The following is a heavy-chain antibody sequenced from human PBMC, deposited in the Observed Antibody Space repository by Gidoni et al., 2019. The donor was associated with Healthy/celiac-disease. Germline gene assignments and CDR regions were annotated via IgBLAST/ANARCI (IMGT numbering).Heavy chain of an antibody. CDR1: GDSVSSTSAA. CDR3: ARDRVIAAAGTNYYYGMDV. D-gene: IGHD6-13*01. CDR2: TYYRSKWYN. J-gene: IGHJ6*02. Sequence: QVQLQQSGPGLVKPSQTLSLTCAISGDSVSSTSAAWNWIRQSPSRGLEWLGRTYYRSKWYNDYAVSVKSRITINPDTSKNQFSLQLNSVTPEDTAVYYCARDRVIAAAGTNYYYGMDVWGQGTTVTVSS. V-gene: IGHV6-1*01.